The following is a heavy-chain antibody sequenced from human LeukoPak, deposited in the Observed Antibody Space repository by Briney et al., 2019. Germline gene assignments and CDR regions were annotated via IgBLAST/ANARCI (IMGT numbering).Heavy chain of an antibody. CDR2: MNPNSGNT. Sequence: SSVKVSCKTSGYTFTNYDINWVRQATGQGLEWMGWMNPNSGNTGYAQKFQGRVTMTRNISTSTAYMELSSLRSEDTAVYYCARGPRSGDYWGQGTQVTVSS. D-gene: IGHD3-10*01. J-gene: IGHJ4*02. CDR3: ARGPRSGDY. CDR1: GYTFTNYD. V-gene: IGHV1-8*01.